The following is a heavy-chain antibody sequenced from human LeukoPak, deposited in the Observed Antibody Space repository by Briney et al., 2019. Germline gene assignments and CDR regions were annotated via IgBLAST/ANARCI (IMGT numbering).Heavy chain of an antibody. CDR2: INTNTGTP. CDR3: ARDGITMVRGGNWFDP. Sequence: ASVEVSCKTSGYTFTTYSMNWVRQAPGQGLEWLGYINTNTGTPTYVQGFTGRFVFSLDTSVSTAYLQISSLKAEDTAVYYCARDGITMVRGGNWFDPWGQGTLVTVSS. D-gene: IGHD3-10*01. CDR1: GYTFTTYS. J-gene: IGHJ5*02. V-gene: IGHV7-4-1*02.